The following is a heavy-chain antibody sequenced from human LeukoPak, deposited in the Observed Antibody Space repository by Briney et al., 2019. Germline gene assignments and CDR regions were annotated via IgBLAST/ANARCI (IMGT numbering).Heavy chain of an antibody. D-gene: IGHD3-10*01. CDR1: GFTFSDYY. CDR2: ISSSGSTI. J-gene: IGHJ5*02. Sequence: GGSLRLSCAASGFTFSDYYMSWIRQAPGKGLEWVSYISSSGSTIYYADSVKGRFTISRDDAKNSLYLQMNSLRAEDTAVYYCARASRYGLNWFDPWGQGTLVTVSS. CDR3: ARASRYGLNWFDP. V-gene: IGHV3-11*04.